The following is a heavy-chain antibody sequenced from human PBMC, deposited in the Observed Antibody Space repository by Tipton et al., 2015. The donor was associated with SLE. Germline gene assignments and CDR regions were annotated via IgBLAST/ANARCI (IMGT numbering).Heavy chain of an antibody. J-gene: IGHJ4*02. CDR2: IYSSGTT. CDR1: GGSINSGDYS. Sequence: TLSLTCAVSGGSINSGDYSWSWLRQPPGKGLEWIGYIYSSGTTNYNPSLKSRVTISIDTSKNQFSLKLSSVTAADTAIYYCARANSGYWGQGTLVTVSS. D-gene: IGHD1-26*01. V-gene: IGHV4-61*08. CDR3: ARANSGY.